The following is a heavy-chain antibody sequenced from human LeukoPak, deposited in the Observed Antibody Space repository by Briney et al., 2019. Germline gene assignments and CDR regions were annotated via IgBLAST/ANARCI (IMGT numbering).Heavy chain of an antibody. J-gene: IGHJ6*03. Sequence: GGSLRLSCAASEFTFSSYNMNWVRQAPGKGLEWVSSISSSSDYIYYADSVKGRFTISRDNAKNSLYLQMNNLRAEDTAVYYCARDPYSGHYGNDYYYYMDVWGKGTTVTISS. V-gene: IGHV3-21*01. D-gene: IGHD5-12*01. CDR1: EFTFSSYN. CDR3: ARDPYSGHYGNDYYYYMDV. CDR2: ISSSSDYI.